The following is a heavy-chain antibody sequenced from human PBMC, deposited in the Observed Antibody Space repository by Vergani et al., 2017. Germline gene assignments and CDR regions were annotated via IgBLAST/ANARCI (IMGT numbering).Heavy chain of an antibody. CDR3: TKEWLLRSEDAFDI. V-gene: IGHV3-15*01. D-gene: IGHD3-3*01. Sequence: EVQLVESGGGLVKPGGSLSLPCAASGLTFSNAWMSWVRQPPGKGVEGVGRIKSKTDGGTTDYAAPVKGRFTISRDDSKNTLYLQMNSLKTEDTAVYYCTKEWLLRSEDAFDIWGQGTMVTVSS. CDR2: IKSKTDGGTT. CDR1: GLTFSNAW. J-gene: IGHJ3*02.